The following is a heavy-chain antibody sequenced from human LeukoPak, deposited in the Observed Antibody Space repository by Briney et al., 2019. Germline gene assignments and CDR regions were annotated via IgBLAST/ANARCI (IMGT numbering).Heavy chain of an antibody. D-gene: IGHD4-23*01. CDR1: GFTFSDYA. V-gene: IGHV3-23*01. CDR2: ISGGGGAT. J-gene: IGHJ5*02. CDR3: ARDRVVTPYNWFDP. Sequence: GGSLRLSCAASGFTFSDYAMAWVRQAPGKGLEWVSSISGGGGATSYADSVNGRFTISRDNHVNTLYLQMDILRVEDTAVYYCARDRVVTPYNWFDPWGQGTLVTVSS.